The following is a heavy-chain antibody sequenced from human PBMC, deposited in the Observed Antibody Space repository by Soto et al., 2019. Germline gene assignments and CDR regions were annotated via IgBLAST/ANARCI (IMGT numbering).Heavy chain of an antibody. CDR1: GGSISCGGYS. CDR3: ARVMRDYGSGSYYNWFDP. D-gene: IGHD3-10*01. V-gene: IGHV4-30-2*01. Sequence: PSETLSLTCAVSGGSISCGGYSWSWIRQPPGKGLEWIGYIYHSGSTYYNPSLKSRVTISVDRSKNQFSLKLSSVTAADTAMYYCARVMRDYGSGSYYNWFDPWGQGTLVTVSS. CDR2: IYHSGST. J-gene: IGHJ5*02.